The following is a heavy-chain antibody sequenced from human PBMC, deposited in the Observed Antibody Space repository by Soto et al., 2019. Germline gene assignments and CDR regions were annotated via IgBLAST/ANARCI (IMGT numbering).Heavy chain of an antibody. CDR2: IYYSGST. CDR3: ARGRWDSSSWSYYYSYYMDV. D-gene: IGHD6-13*01. CDR1: GGSSSNYC. Sequence: LETLSLTWTVSGGSSSNYCGSWIRQPPGKGLEWIGYIYYSGSTNYNPSLKSRVTISVDTSKNQFSLKLSSVTAADTAVYYCARGRWDSSSWSYYYSYYMDVWGKGTTVTVSS. J-gene: IGHJ6*03. V-gene: IGHV4-59*01.